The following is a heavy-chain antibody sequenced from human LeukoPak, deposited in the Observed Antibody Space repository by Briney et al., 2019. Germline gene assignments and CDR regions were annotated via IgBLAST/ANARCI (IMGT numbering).Heavy chain of an antibody. CDR1: GYTFTSYA. J-gene: IGHJ6*04. D-gene: IGHD1-14*01. Sequence: ASVKVSCKASGYTFTSYAMHWVRQAPGQRLEWMGWINAGNGNTKYSQKFQGRVTITRDTSASTAYMELSSLRSEGTAVYYCARDPTGYYGMDVWGKGTTVTVSS. CDR2: INAGNGNT. CDR3: ARDPTGYYGMDV. V-gene: IGHV1-3*01.